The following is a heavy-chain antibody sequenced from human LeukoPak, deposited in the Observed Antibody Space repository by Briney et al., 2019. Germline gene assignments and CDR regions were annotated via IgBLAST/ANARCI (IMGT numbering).Heavy chain of an antibody. J-gene: IGHJ4*02. Sequence: GGSLRLSCAASGFSLSSYSMNWVRQAPGKGLEWVSYIRSSSSATYYADSVKGRFTISRDNAKNSLYLQMNSLRDEDTAVYYCARESGSGGYFAYWGQGTLVTVSS. CDR2: IRSSSSAT. CDR3: ARESGSGGYFAY. V-gene: IGHV3-48*02. D-gene: IGHD3-10*01. CDR1: GFSLSSYS.